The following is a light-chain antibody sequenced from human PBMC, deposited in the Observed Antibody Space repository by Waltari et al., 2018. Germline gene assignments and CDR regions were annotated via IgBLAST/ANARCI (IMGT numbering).Light chain of an antibody. CDR2: DNA. CDR1: NIESQT. V-gene: IGLV3-21*02. Sequence: SYVLTQPPSVSVAPGQTARITCGGDNIESQTVHWYQQKPGQAPLLVVFDNADRPSGIPARFSCSNSGNTATLTITRVEVGDEADFYCQVCDTATDHWVFGGGTKLTVL. CDR3: QVCDTATDHWV. J-gene: IGLJ3*02.